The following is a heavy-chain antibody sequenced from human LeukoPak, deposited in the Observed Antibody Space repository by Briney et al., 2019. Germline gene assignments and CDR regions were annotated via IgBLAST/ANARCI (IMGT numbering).Heavy chain of an antibody. CDR3: ARGSRDGYNFRWFDP. D-gene: IGHD5-24*01. J-gene: IGHJ5*02. CDR2: IYTSGST. CDR1: GGSISSGDYY. Sequence: SETLSLTCTVSGGSISSGDYYWSWIRQPAGKGLEWIGRIYTSGSTNYNPSLKSRVTISVDTSKNQFSLKLSSVTAADTAVYYCARGSRDGYNFRWFDPWGQGTLVTVSS. V-gene: IGHV4-61*02.